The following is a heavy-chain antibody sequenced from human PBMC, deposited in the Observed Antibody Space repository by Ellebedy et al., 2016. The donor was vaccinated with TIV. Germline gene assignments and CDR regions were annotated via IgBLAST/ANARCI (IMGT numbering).Heavy chain of an antibody. V-gene: IGHV3-21*01. CDR3: AGIRGVIIEPTPLDF. J-gene: IGHJ4*02. Sequence: PGGSLRLSCAASGFTFSTYWMHWVRQAPGKGLEWVSSIRSRSTYIFYADSVKGRFTVSRDNARNSLYLQMNSLSVEDTAVYYCAGIRGVIIEPTPLDFWGQGAPVTVSS. CDR1: GFTFSTYW. CDR2: IRSRSTYI. D-gene: IGHD3-10*01.